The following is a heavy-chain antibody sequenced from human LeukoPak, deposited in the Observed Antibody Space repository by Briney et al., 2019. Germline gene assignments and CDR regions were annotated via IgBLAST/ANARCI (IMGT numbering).Heavy chain of an antibody. CDR3: ARGGRALYYGMDV. J-gene: IGHJ6*02. V-gene: IGHV1-18*01. CDR1: GYTFTSYG. CDR2: ISAYNGDT. D-gene: IGHD2-15*01. Sequence: ASVKVSCKASGYTFTSYGISWVRQAPGQGLEWMGWISAYNGDTNSAQKLQGRVTLTTDTSTSTACMELRSLRSDDTALYYCARGGRALYYGMDVWGQGTTVTVSS.